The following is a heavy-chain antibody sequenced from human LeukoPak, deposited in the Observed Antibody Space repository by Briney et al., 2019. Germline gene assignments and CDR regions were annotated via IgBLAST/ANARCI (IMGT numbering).Heavy chain of an antibody. Sequence: GGSLRLSCAASGFTFDDYAMSWVRQAPGKGLEWVSGINWNGGSTGYADSVKGRFTISRDNAKNSLYLQMNSLRAEDTALYHCARMYSGSYYVFDYWGQGTLVTVSS. J-gene: IGHJ4*02. CDR2: INWNGGST. D-gene: IGHD1-26*01. CDR3: ARMYSGSYYVFDY. CDR1: GFTFDDYA. V-gene: IGHV3-20*01.